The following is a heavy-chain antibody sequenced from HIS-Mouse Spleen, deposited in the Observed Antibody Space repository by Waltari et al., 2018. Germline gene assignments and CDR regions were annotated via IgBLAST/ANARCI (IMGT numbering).Heavy chain of an antibody. D-gene: IGHD4-4*01. Sequence: QVQLVQSGAEVKKPGASVKVSCKASGYTFTSYDINWVRQATGQGLEWMGWMNPNSINTGDEQKVQGRVTMTRNTSISTAYMELSSLRSEDTAVYYCARGHDYSNYFDYWGQGTLVTVSS. CDR3: ARGHDYSNYFDY. J-gene: IGHJ4*02. CDR1: GYTFTSYD. CDR2: MNPNSINT. V-gene: IGHV1-8*01.